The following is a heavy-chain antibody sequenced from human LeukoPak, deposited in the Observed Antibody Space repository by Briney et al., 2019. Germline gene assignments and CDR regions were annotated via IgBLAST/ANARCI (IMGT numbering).Heavy chain of an antibody. Sequence: SQTLSLTCTVSGGSISSGSYYWSWIRQPAGKGLEWIGRIYSSGSTNYNSSLKSRVTISVDTSKNQFSLRLSSVTAADTAVYYCAGDDAQSLAIDYWGQGTLVTVSS. CDR2: IYSSGST. CDR3: AGDDAQSLAIDY. J-gene: IGHJ4*02. CDR1: GGSISSGSYY. D-gene: IGHD6-19*01. V-gene: IGHV4-61*02.